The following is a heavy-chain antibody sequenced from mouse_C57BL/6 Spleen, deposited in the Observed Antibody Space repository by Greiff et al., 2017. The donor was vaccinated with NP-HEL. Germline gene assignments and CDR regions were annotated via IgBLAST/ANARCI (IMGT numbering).Heavy chain of an antibody. J-gene: IGHJ4*01. CDR2: IDPSDSYT. CDR1: GYTFTSYW. CDR3: ARGNWGLAMDY. V-gene: IGHV1-69*01. D-gene: IGHD4-1*01. Sequence: QVQLKQPGAELVMPGASVKLSCKASGYTFTSYWMHWVKQRPGQGLEWIGEIDPSDSYTNYNQKFKGKSTLTVDKSSSTAYMQLSSLTSEDSAVYYCARGNWGLAMDYWGQGTSVTVSS.